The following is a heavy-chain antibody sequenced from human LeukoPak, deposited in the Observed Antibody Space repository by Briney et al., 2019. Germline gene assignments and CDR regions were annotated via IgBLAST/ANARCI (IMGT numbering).Heavy chain of an antibody. CDR3: ARDVGFTKD. J-gene: IGHJ4*02. D-gene: IGHD1-26*01. V-gene: IGHV4-4*07. Sequence: PSETLSLTCTVSGGSISGLYWSWIRQPAGKGLEWIGRIDTGGGTNYNPSLKSRVSMSVDTSKNQFSLKLNSVTAADTAVYFCARDVGFTKDWGQGTLVTVS. CDR1: GGSISGLY. CDR2: IDTGGGT.